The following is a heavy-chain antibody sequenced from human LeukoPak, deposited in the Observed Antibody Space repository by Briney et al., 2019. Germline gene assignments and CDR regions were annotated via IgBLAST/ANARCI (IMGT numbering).Heavy chain of an antibody. CDR1: GFTFSSYA. CDR3: ARGYVAVAGTQDY. Sequence: GGSLRLSCAASGFTFSSYAMHWVRQAPGKGLEWVAVISYDGSNKYYADSVKGRFTISRDNSKSTLYLQMNSLRAEDTAVYYCARGYVAVAGTQDYWGQGTLVTVSS. CDR2: ISYDGSNK. D-gene: IGHD6-19*01. J-gene: IGHJ4*02. V-gene: IGHV3-30-3*01.